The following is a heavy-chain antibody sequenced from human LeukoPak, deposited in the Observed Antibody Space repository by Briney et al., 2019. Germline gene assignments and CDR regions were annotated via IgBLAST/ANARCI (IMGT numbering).Heavy chain of an antibody. CDR1: GYTFTGYY. D-gene: IGHD2-2*03. J-gene: IGHJ6*02. CDR3: ARVDIVVVPAAPLGDPRLDYYGMDV. CDR2: ISPNSGGT. V-gene: IGHV1-2*02. Sequence: ASVKVSCKASGYTFTGYYMHWVRQAPGQGLEWMGWISPNSGGTNCAQKFQGRVTMTRDTSISTAYMELSRLRSDDTAVYYCARVDIVVVPAAPLGDPRLDYYGMDVWGQGTTVTVSS.